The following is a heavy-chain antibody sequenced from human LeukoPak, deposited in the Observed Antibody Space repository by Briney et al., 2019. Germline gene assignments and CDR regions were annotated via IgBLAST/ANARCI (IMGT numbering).Heavy chain of an antibody. J-gene: IGHJ4*02. Sequence: SETLSLTCTVSGGSISTYYWSWIRQPAGKGLEWIGRIYTSGSTNYKPSLKSRVTMSVDASKNQFSLNLNSMTAADTAVYYCAREATTVTTTTGRYFDYWGQGTLVTVSS. D-gene: IGHD4-17*01. CDR3: AREATTVTTTTGRYFDY. CDR2: IYTSGST. V-gene: IGHV4-4*07. CDR1: GGSISTYY.